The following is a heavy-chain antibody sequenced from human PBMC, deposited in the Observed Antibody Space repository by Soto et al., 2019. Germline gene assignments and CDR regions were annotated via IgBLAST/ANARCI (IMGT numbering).Heavy chain of an antibody. D-gene: IGHD3-22*01. CDR3: ARSAFTYYYDSSGYVGGAFDI. Sequence: SETLSLTCAVSGGSISSGGYSWSWIRQPPGKGLEWIGYIYHSGSTYYNPSLKSRVTISVDRSKNQFSLKLSSVTAADTAVYYCARSAFTYYYDSSGYVGGAFDIWGQGTMVTVSS. J-gene: IGHJ3*02. CDR2: IYHSGST. V-gene: IGHV4-30-2*01. CDR1: GGSISSGGYS.